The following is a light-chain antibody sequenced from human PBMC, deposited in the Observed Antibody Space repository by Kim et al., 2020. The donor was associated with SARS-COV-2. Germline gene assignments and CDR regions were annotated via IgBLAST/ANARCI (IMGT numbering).Light chain of an antibody. Sequence: GHSLTISCTGTSSAIGNYNLVSLSQQHPGKAPKLLIYDVSKRPSGVSDRFSGSKSGNTASLTISGLQAEDEADYYCSSHIGSSTWVFGGGTKLTVL. CDR1: SSAIGNYNL. CDR2: DVS. J-gene: IGLJ3*02. CDR3: SSHIGSSTWV. V-gene: IGLV2-14*02.